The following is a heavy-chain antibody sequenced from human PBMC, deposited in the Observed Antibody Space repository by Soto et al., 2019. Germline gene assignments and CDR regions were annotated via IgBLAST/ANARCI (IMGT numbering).Heavy chain of an antibody. J-gene: IGHJ6*02. CDR2: IYHSGST. Sequence: XTLYVTCAVSGGSLSSSKWWSWVLQPPVKGLEWIGEIYHSGSTNYNPPLKSRVNISVEKSKNHFSLKLSSVTAAETAVYYCARDQRHCSGGRCPMDVWGQGITVTVSS. D-gene: IGHD2-15*01. CDR3: ARDQRHCSGGRCPMDV. V-gene: IGHV4-4*02. CDR1: GGSLSSSKW.